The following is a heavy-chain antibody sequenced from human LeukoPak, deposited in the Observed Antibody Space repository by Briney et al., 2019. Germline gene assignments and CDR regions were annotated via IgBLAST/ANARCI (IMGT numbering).Heavy chain of an antibody. J-gene: IGHJ3*02. Sequence: GGSLRLSCAASGFIVSNNYMSWVRQAPGKGLEWVGRIKSRADGETTDYAAPVKGRFTISRDNSKNTLQMNSLKIEDTAVYYCTTEYEGSGSAFDIWGQGTMVTVSS. CDR1: GFIVSNNY. CDR2: IKSRADGETT. D-gene: IGHD1-26*01. V-gene: IGHV3-15*01. CDR3: TTEYEGSGSAFDI.